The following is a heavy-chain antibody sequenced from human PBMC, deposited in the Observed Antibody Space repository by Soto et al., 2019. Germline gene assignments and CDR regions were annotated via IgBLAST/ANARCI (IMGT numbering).Heavy chain of an antibody. V-gene: IGHV4-4*02. D-gene: IGHD6-19*01. CDR3: ARERAVSARGYFDY. CDR2: IYHSGST. CDR1: GGSVSSTNW. J-gene: IGHJ4*02. Sequence: QVQLQESGPGLVEPSGTLSLTCAVSGGSVSSTNWWSWVRQPPGKGLEWSGEIYHSGSTYYNPSLKRRATISVDKSKNQFSLRLSSVTAAATAVYFCARERAVSARGYFDYWGQGTLVTVSS.